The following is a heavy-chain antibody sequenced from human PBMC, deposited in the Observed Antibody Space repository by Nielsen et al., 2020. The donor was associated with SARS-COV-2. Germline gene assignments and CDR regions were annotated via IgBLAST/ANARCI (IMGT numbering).Heavy chain of an antibody. CDR1: GFTFSSYA. CDR3: AKWPVFGVVNPYYFDY. D-gene: IGHD3-3*01. Sequence: GESLKISCAASGFTFSSYAMSWVRQAPGKGLEWVSAISGSGGSTYYADSVKGRFTISRDNSKNTLYLQMNSLRAEDTAVYYCAKWPVFGVVNPYYFDYWGQGTLVTVSS. J-gene: IGHJ4*02. V-gene: IGHV3-23*01. CDR2: ISGSGGST.